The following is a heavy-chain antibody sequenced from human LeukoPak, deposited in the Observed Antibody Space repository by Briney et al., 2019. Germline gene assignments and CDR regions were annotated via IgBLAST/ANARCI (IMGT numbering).Heavy chain of an antibody. CDR2: LSSDVSYV. D-gene: IGHD3-16*01. CDR3: ARDLRGPGRVASDDWD. J-gene: IGHJ4*02. CDR1: GFIVSDYS. Sequence: PGAFLRLSCAASGFIVSDYSMSWVRQTPGKGLEWVSTLSSDVSYVYYSDSVKGRFTISRDNGRNSLYLQMNSLRPDDTGVYYCARDLRGPGRVASDDWDWGQGTLVTVSS. V-gene: IGHV3-21*06.